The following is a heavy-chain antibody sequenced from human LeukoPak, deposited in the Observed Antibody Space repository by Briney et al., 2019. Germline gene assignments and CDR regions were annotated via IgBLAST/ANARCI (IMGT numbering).Heavy chain of an antibody. D-gene: IGHD3-22*01. CDR2: SSHLGGNT. J-gene: IGHJ4*02. Sequence: PGGSLRLSCAASGLTFSSYAMSWVRQAPGKGLEWVSGSSHLGGNTYYTDSVKGRFTISRDNSTNTLFLQMSSLRAEDTAVYYCAKGSYYDSSGSFYFDYWGQGTLVTVSS. CDR3: AKGSYYDSSGSFYFDY. V-gene: IGHV3-23*01. CDR1: GLTFSSYA.